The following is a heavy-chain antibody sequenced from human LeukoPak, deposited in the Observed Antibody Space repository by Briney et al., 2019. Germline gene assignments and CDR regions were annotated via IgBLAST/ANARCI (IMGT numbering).Heavy chain of an antibody. V-gene: IGHV1-69*04. J-gene: IGHJ5*02. D-gene: IGHD6-13*01. CDR1: GGXFSSYA. CDR3: ASFLSRSIAAAGDVT. Sequence: SVKVSCKASGGXFSSYAISWVRQAPGQGHEWLGGIIPILGIANYAQKFQGRVTITADKSTSTAYMELSSLRSEDTAVYYCASFLSRSIAAAGDVTWGQGTLVTVSS. CDR2: IIPILGIA.